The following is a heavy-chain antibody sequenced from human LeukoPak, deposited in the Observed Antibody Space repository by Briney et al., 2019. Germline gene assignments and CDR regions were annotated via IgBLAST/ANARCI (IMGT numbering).Heavy chain of an antibody. CDR1: GGTFSSYA. CDR2: IVPILGIA. V-gene: IGHV1-69*04. Sequence: SVKVSCKASGGTFSSYAISWVRQAPGQGLEWMGRIVPILGIANYAQKFQGRVTITADKSTSTAYMELSSLRSEDTAVYYCAKEYYHDSSGYYSYFDYWGQGTLVTVSS. CDR3: AKEYYHDSSGYYSYFDY. J-gene: IGHJ4*02. D-gene: IGHD3-22*01.